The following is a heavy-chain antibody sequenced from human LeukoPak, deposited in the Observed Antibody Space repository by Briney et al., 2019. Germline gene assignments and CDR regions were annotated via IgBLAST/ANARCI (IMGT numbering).Heavy chain of an antibody. CDR2: ISNDGSNR. CDR3: ARTGLTYLTTVTTWFDY. Sequence: GGSLRLSCAASGFTFSSYAIHWVRQAPGKGLEWVAVISNDGSNRYYADSVKGRFTISRDNSKHTLYLQMNSLRPEDTAVYYCARTGLTYLTTVTTWFDYWGQGTLVTVSS. V-gene: IGHV3-30*04. D-gene: IGHD4-17*01. CDR1: GFTFSSYA. J-gene: IGHJ4*02.